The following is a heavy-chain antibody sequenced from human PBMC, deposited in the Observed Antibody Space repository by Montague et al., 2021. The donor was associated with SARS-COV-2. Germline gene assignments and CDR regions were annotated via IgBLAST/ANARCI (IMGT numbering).Heavy chain of an antibody. CDR3: ARDGSLRFAILIGTRHYSYGMDV. Sequence: SETLSLTCTVSGGSISSSSYYWGWIRQPPGKGLEWIGSIYYSGSTYYNPSLKSRVTISVDTSKNQFSLKLSSVTAADTAVYYCARDGSLRFAILIGTRHYSYGMDVWGQGTPVTVSS. J-gene: IGHJ6*02. V-gene: IGHV4-39*07. D-gene: IGHD3-9*01. CDR2: IYYSGST. CDR1: GGSISSSSYY.